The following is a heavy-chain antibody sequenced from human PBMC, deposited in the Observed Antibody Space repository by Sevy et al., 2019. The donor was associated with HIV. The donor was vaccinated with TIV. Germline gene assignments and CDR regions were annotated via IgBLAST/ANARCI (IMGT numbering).Heavy chain of an antibody. CDR2: MNTKSGAT. J-gene: IGHJ5*02. Sequence: ASVKVSCKASGYSFTDYFVHWVRQAPGQGLEWMGWMNTKSGATFYSQEFQGRVSLTRDTSSSTAYMELTRLKSDDTAVYYCAREMGVHSLGYCGGGSCHPFDPWGQGSLVTVSS. CDR1: GYSFTDYF. D-gene: IGHD2-15*01. V-gene: IGHV1-2*02. CDR3: AREMGVHSLGYCGGGSCHPFDP.